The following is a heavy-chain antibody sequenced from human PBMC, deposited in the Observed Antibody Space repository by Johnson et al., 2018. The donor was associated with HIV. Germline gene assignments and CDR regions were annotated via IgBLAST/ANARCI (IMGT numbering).Heavy chain of an antibody. CDR2: INSDGSST. CDR3: AFIEYSSLDAFDI. D-gene: IGHD6-6*01. V-gene: IGHV3-74*02. CDR1: GFTFSTNW. Sequence: VQLVESGGGVVQPGGSLRLSCVGSGFTFSTNWMHWVRQAPGKGLVWVSRINSDGSSTSYADSVKGRFTISRDNSKNTLYLQMNSLRAEDTAVYYCAFIEYSSLDAFDIWGQGTMVTVSS. J-gene: IGHJ3*02.